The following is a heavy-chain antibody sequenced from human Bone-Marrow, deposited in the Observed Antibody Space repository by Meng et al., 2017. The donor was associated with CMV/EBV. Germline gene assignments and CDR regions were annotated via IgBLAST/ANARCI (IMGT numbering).Heavy chain of an antibody. CDR1: GGSFSGYY. CDR2: INHSGST. Sequence: QVQLQQWGAGPLKPSETLPLTCPGYGGSFSGYYWSWIRQPPGKGLEWIGEINHSGSTNYNPSLKSRVTISVDTSKNQFSLKLSSVTAADTAVYYCCGRSRQLARVRPFDYWGQGTLVTVSS. CDR3: CGRSRQLARVRPFDY. J-gene: IGHJ4*02. D-gene: IGHD6-6*01. V-gene: IGHV4-34*01.